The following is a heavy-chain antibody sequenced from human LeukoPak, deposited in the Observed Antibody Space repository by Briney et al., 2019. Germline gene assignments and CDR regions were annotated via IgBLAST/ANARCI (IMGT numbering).Heavy chain of an antibody. V-gene: IGHV3-48*03. J-gene: IGHJ4*02. Sequence: GGSLRLSCAASGFTFSTYEMNWVRQAPGKGLEWVSYISSTGSNIYYADSVKGRFTISRDNAKNSLYLLMNSLRTEDTADYYCAATYYYDGSGDYWGQGTLVTVSS. CDR2: ISSTGSNI. D-gene: IGHD3-22*01. CDR1: GFTFSTYE. CDR3: AATYYYDGSGDY.